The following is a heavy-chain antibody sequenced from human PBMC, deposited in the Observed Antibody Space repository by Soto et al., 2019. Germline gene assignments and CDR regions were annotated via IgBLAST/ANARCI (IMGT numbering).Heavy chain of an antibody. D-gene: IGHD4-17*01. V-gene: IGHV1-2*02. CDR3: AREGSADYGSYGMDV. Sequence: QVQLVQSGTEVRKPGASVKVSCKASGFTDYYIHWVRQAPGQGLEWMGWVNPSSGGTNYAQKFQGRVAMTRDTFISTAYMELSSLQSVDTAVYYCAREGSADYGSYGMDVWGQGTTVTVSS. CDR2: VNPSSGGT. CDR1: GFTDYY. J-gene: IGHJ6*02.